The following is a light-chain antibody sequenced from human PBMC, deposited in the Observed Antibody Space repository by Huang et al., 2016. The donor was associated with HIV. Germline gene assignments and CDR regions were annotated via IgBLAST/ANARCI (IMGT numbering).Light chain of an antibody. CDR3: QQLHSYPIT. J-gene: IGKJ5*01. CDR1: QDIANS. V-gene: IGKV1-9*01. CDR2: AAS. Sequence: QLTQSPSSLSMSVGDRVIITCQASQDIANSRAWFQHKPGRALTLLISAASTLQSGVPSRFSGGSAGTYFTLLITNLQPDDFASYYCQQLHSYPITFGQGTRLDI.